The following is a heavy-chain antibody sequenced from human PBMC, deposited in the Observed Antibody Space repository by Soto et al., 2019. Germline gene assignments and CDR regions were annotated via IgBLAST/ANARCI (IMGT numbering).Heavy chain of an antibody. CDR2: INPNSGGT. V-gene: IGHV1-2*04. D-gene: IGHD6-19*01. CDR3: ARSLVSNGIPVAGPY. Sequence: ASVKVSCKASGYSFTGYYMHWVRQAPGQGLEWMGWINPNSGGTNYAQKFQGWVTMTRDTSISTAYMELSRLRSDDTAVYYCARSLVSNGIPVAGPYWGQGTLVTVPS. J-gene: IGHJ4*02. CDR1: GYSFTGYY.